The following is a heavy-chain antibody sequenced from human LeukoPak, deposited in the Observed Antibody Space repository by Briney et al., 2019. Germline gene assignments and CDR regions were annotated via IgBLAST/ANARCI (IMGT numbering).Heavy chain of an antibody. V-gene: IGHV3-53*01. D-gene: IGHD5-18*01. Sequence: GGSLRLSCAASGFTVSTNYMSWVRQAPGKELEWVSVIYSGGTTNYADSAKGRFTISRDNSKNTVYLQMSSLRAEDTAVYYCARGGYAHYYGMDVWGQGTTVTVSS. J-gene: IGHJ6*02. CDR2: IYSGGTT. CDR3: ARGGYAHYYGMDV. CDR1: GFTVSTNY.